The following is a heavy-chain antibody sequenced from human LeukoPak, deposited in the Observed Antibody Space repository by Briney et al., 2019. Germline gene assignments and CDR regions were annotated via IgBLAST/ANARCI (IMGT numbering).Heavy chain of an antibody. V-gene: IGHV4-30-4*01. D-gene: IGHD1-26*01. CDR3: ARAFTSSYLLDY. CDR1: GGSISSGDYY. CDR2: IYYSGST. Sequence: PSETLSLTCTVSGGSISSGDYYWSWIRQPPGKGLEWIGYIYYSGSTYYNPSLKSRVTISVDTSKNQFSLKLSSVTAADTAVYYCARAFTSSYLLDYWGQGTLVTVSS. J-gene: IGHJ4*02.